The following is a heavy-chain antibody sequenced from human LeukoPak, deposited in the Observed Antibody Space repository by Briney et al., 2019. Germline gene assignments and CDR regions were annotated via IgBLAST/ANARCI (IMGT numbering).Heavy chain of an antibody. CDR1: GGTFSSYA. V-gene: IGHV1-69*13. D-gene: IGHD3-22*01. J-gene: IGHJ6*02. Sequence: SVNVSCKASGGTFSSYAISWVRQAPGQGLEWMGGIIPIFGTANYAQKFQGRVTITADESTSTAYMELSSLRSEDTAVYYCARHGEYYDSSGYYYRLLLDYYGMDVWGQGTTVTVSS. CDR3: ARHGEYYDSSGYYYRLLLDYYGMDV. CDR2: IIPIFGTA.